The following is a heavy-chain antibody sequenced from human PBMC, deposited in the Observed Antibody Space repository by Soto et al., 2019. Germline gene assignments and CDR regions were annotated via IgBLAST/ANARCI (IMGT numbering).Heavy chain of an antibody. CDR2: IWDDGSNK. D-gene: IGHD6-19*01. V-gene: IGHV3-33*01. Sequence: QVQLVESGGGVVQPGRSLRLSCAASGFTFSSYGMHWVRQAPGKGLEWVAVIWDDGSNKYYADSVQGRFTISRDNSKNTLYLQMNSLRAEDTAVYYCARGGQWLDFWGQGTLVTVSS. CDR3: ARGGQWLDF. J-gene: IGHJ4*02. CDR1: GFTFSSYG.